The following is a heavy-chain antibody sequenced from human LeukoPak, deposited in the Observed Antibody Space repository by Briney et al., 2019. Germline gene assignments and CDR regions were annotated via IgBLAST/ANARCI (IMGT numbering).Heavy chain of an antibody. D-gene: IGHD2-21*02. CDR3: ARVRIGGYCGGDCYSPDY. V-gene: IGHV3-33*01. CDR1: GFTFSSYG. Sequence: GGSLRLSCAASGFTFSSYGMHWVRQAPGKGLEWVALIWYDGSNKYYADSVKGRFTISRDNSKNTLYLQMNSLRAEDTAMYYCARVRIGGYCGGDCYSPDYWGQGTLVTVSS. J-gene: IGHJ4*02. CDR2: IWYDGSNK.